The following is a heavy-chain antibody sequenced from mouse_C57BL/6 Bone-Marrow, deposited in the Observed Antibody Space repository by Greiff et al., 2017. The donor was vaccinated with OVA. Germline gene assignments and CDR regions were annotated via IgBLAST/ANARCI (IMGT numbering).Heavy chain of an antibody. Sequence: VQLQQPGAELVKPGASVKLSCKASGYTFTSYWMQWVKQRPGQGLEWIGEIDPSDSYTTYNQKFKGKATLTVDTSSSTAYMQLSSLTSEDSAVDYCARTGRAHWGQGTTLTVSS. CDR2: IDPSDSYT. CDR1: GYTFTSYW. J-gene: IGHJ2*01. D-gene: IGHD1-1*01. CDR3: ARTGRAH. V-gene: IGHV1-50*01.